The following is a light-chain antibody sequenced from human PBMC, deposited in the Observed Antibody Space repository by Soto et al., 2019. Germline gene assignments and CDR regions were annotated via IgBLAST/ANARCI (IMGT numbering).Light chain of an antibody. Sequence: SVLPQPPYASGSPGQSVTLSCTGTSSDVGAHNFVSWHQQHPGKAPKLMVYEVSKRPSGVPDRFSGSKSGNTASLTVSGLQAEDEDDYYCSSYEGSNNYVFGTGTRSPS. CDR1: SSDVGAHNF. CDR2: EVS. CDR3: SSYEGSNNYV. V-gene: IGLV2-8*01. J-gene: IGLJ1*01.